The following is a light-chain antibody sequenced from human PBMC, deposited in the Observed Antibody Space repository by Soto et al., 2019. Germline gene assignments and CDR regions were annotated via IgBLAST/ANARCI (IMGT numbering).Light chain of an antibody. CDR2: CAS. J-gene: IGKJ1*01. CDR3: EQYGSSKT. V-gene: IGKV3-20*01. Sequence: EIVLTQSPGTLSLSPGERATLSCRASQSVSSSYLAWYQQKPGQAPRLLIYCASSRATGIPDRLSGSGSWTDFTLTISRLVADDFAVYYCEQYGSSKTFGQGTKVVIK. CDR1: QSVSSSY.